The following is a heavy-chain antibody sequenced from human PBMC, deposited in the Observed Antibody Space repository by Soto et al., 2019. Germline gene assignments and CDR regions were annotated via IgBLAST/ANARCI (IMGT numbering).Heavy chain of an antibody. J-gene: IGHJ4*02. V-gene: IGHV3-23*01. D-gene: IGHD1-7*01. Sequence: PGGSLRLSCAASGSSINSYAMTWVRQAPGEGLEWVSLISASGTATYYADSVKGRFTMSRDNSKNMVYLQMNSLRAEDTAVYFCAKDLRLELRGGDYWGQGTLVTVSS. CDR1: GSSINSYA. CDR2: ISASGTAT. CDR3: AKDLRLELRGGDY.